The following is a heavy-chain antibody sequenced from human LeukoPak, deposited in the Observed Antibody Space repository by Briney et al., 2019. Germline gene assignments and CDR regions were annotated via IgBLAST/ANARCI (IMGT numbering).Heavy chain of an antibody. CDR3: ARSNDSSGYYYPNNNWFDP. D-gene: IGHD3-22*01. V-gene: IGHV1-8*03. CDR2: MNPNSGNT. CDR1: GYTFTSYD. J-gene: IGHJ5*02. Sequence: AASVKVSCKASGYTFTSYDINWVRQATGQGLEWMGWMNPNSGNTGYAQKFQGRVTITRNTSISTAYMELSSLRSDDTAVYYCARSNDSSGYYYPNNNWFDPWDQGTLVTVSS.